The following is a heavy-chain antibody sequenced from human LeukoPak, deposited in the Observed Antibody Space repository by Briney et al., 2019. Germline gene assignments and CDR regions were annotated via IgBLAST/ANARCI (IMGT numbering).Heavy chain of an antibody. CDR3: GSSWDYFDS. CDR2: IYSGGST. V-gene: IGHV3-66*01. Sequence: RGGSLSLSCAASGFTVSSNYMSWVRQAQGKGLEWVSVIYSGGSTYYADFVKGRFTIFRDNSKNTVYLQMNSLRDEDQAGYYFGSSWDYFDSWGQGTLVTVSS. D-gene: IGHD6-13*01. CDR1: GFTVSSNY. J-gene: IGHJ4*02.